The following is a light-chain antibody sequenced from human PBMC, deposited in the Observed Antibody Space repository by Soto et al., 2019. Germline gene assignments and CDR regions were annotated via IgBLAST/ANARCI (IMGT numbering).Light chain of an antibody. J-gene: IGLJ2*01. CDR3: CSYADTYVE. CDR2: DVD. CDR1: SSYVGAYNY. Sequence: QSALTQPRSVSGSPGQSVAISCTGTSSYVGAYNYVSWYQQHPGKAPKLMIYDVDKRPSGVPDRFSGSKSGNTASLTISGRQAEDEADYYCCSYADTYVELGGGTKLTVL. V-gene: IGLV2-11*01.